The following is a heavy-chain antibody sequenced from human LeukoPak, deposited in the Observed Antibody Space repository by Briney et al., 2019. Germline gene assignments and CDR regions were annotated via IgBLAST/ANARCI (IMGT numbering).Heavy chain of an antibody. CDR2: ISYDGSNK. V-gene: IGHV3-30*04. Sequence: GGSLRLSCAASGFTFSSYAMHWVRQAPGKGLEWVAVISYDGSNKYYADSVKGRFTISRDNSKNTLYLQMNSLRAEDTAVYYCAKATSPSNYYDSSGTRGGFDYWGQGTLVTVSS. CDR3: AKATSPSNYYDSSGTRGGFDY. D-gene: IGHD3-22*01. J-gene: IGHJ4*02. CDR1: GFTFSSYA.